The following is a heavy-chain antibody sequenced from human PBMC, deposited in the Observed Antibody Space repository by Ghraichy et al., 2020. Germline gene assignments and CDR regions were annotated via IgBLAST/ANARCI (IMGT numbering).Heavy chain of an antibody. D-gene: IGHD3-22*01. Sequence: GGSLRLSCAASGFTFSSYGMHWVRQAPGKGLEWVAFIRYDGSNKYYADSVKGRFTISRDNSKNTLYLQMNSLRAEDTAVYYCAKDDDYYDSSGYYYYYGMDVLGQRTTVTVSS. CDR2: IRYDGSNK. J-gene: IGHJ6*02. CDR3: AKDDDYYDSSGYYYYYGMDV. V-gene: IGHV3-30*02. CDR1: GFTFSSYG.